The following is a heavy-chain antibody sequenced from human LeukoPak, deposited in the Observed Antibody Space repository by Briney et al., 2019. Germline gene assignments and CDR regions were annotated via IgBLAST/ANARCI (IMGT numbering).Heavy chain of an antibody. CDR3: VRTPPNWGFDY. Sequence: VASVKVSCKASGYTFTSHDINWVRQATGQGLEWMGWMSPNSGDTGYAQKFQGRVTMTSDSSISTAYMELSSLRFEDTAIYYCVRTPPNWGFDYWGQGTLVTVSS. V-gene: IGHV1-8*01. CDR1: GYTFTSHD. D-gene: IGHD7-27*01. J-gene: IGHJ4*02. CDR2: MSPNSGDT.